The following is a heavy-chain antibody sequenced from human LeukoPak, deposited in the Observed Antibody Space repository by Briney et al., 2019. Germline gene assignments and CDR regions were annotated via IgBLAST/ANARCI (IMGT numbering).Heavy chain of an antibody. CDR1: GGSFSGYY. J-gene: IGHJ4*02. CDR3: AKLGIGYYFDY. D-gene: IGHD7-27*01. Sequence: PSETLSLTCAVYGGSFSGYYWSWIRQPPGKGLEWIGEINHSGSTNYNPSLKSRVTISVDTSKNQFSLKLSSVTAADTAVYYCAKLGIGYYFDYWGQGTLVTVSS. CDR2: INHSGST. V-gene: IGHV4-34*01.